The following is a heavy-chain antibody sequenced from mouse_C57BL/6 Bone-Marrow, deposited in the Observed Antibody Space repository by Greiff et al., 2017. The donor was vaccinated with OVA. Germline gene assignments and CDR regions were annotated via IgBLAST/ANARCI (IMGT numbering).Heavy chain of an antibody. CDR2: INPSTGGT. V-gene: IGHV1-42*01. D-gene: IGHD3-2*02. CDR3: ARSEQLRLRSYLDY. CDR1: GYSFTGYY. Sequence: EVQLQQSGPELVKPGASVKISCKASGYSFTGYYMNWVKQSPEKSLEWIGEINPSTGGTTYNQKFKAKATLTVDKSSSTAYMQLKSLTSEDSAVYYCARSEQLRLRSYLDYWGQGTTLTVSS. J-gene: IGHJ2*01.